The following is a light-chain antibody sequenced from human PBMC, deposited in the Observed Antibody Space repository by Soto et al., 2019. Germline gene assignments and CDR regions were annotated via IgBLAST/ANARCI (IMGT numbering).Light chain of an antibody. J-gene: IGKJ5*01. V-gene: IGKV3-20*01. Sequence: EVGLSQCPGTLSLSPGERATLSCRASQSVTSNYLAWYQQKPGHAPRLLIYGASSRATGIPDRFSCSGSGTDFTLTISRLEPEDLGLYYCQQYGTVRITFGQGTRLEIK. CDR3: QQYGTVRIT. CDR2: GAS. CDR1: QSVTSNY.